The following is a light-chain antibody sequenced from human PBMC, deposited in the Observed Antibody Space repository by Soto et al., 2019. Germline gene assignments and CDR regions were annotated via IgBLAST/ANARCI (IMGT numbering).Light chain of an antibody. CDR1: SSNIGRNT. Sequence: QSVLTQPPSASGTPGQRVTISCSGSSSNIGRNTVNWYQQLPGTAPKLLIHSNNQRPSGVPDRFSGSKSGTSASLAISGLQSEDEADYYCAAWDDSLNGYVFGTGTKFTVL. J-gene: IGLJ1*01. CDR3: AAWDDSLNGYV. V-gene: IGLV1-44*01. CDR2: SNN.